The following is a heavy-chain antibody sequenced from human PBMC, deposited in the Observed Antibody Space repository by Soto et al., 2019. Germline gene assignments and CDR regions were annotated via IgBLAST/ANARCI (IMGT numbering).Heavy chain of an antibody. V-gene: IGHV4-4*02. D-gene: IGHD3-16*02. J-gene: IGHJ3*02. CDR1: GGSISSSNW. CDR3: ARAPSYDYVWGSYRYGRDAFDI. CDR2: IYHSGST. Sequence: SETLPLTCTVSGGSISSSNWWSWVRQSPGKGLEWIGEIYHSGSTYYNPSLKSRVTISVDRSKNQFSLKLSSVTAADTAVYYCARAPSYDYVWGSYRYGRDAFDIWGQGTMVTVSS.